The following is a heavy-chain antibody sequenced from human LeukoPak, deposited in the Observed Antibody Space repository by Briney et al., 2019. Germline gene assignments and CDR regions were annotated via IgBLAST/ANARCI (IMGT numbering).Heavy chain of an antibody. CDR2: ISYDESNK. CDR3: ARDKSRVGPSYWYFDL. V-gene: IGHV3-30-3*01. D-gene: IGHD1-26*01. CDR1: GFTFSSYA. Sequence: PGGFLRLSCAASGFTFSSYAMHWVRQAPGKGLEWVAVISYDESNKYYADSVKGRFTISRDNSKNTLYLQMNSLRAEDTAVYYCARDKSRVGPSYWYFDLWGRGTLVTVSS. J-gene: IGHJ2*01.